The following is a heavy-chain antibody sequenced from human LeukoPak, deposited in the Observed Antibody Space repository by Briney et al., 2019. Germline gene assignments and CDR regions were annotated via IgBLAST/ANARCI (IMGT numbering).Heavy chain of an antibody. Sequence: TGGSLSFSCTASGFTFSTYSMNWVRQAPGKGREGVSYISSSSSTIYYADSVKGRFTISRDNAKNSLYLQMNSLRDEDTAVYYCARASFQRWLQLGGDWGQGTLVTVSS. D-gene: IGHD5-24*01. V-gene: IGHV3-48*02. CDR3: ARASFQRWLQLGGD. J-gene: IGHJ4*02. CDR2: ISSSSSTI. CDR1: GFTFSTYS.